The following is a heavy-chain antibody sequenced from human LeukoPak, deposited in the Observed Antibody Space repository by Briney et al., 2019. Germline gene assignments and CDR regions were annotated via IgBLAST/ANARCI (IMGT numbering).Heavy chain of an antibody. Sequence: GALRLSCAASGFTFISYAMSWVRQAPGKGLERVSAISGSGGSTYYADSVKGRITISIDNSKNTLYLQMNSLRAEDTAVYYCAKVRGTMVRGVPYYFDYWGQVTLVTVSS. V-gene: IGHV3-23*01. CDR2: ISGSGGST. CDR3: AKVRGTMVRGVPYYFDY. D-gene: IGHD3-10*01. J-gene: IGHJ4*02. CDR1: GFTFISYA.